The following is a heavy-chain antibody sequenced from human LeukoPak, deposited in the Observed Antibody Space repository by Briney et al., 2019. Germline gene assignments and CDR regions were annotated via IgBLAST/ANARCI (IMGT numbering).Heavy chain of an antibody. CDR1: GGSISSYY. D-gene: IGHD2/OR15-2a*01. Sequence: SETLSLTCTVSGGSISSYYWSWIRQPPGKGLEWIGYIYYSGSTNYNPSLKSRVTISVDTSKNQFSLKLSSVTAADTAVYYCARGLVGTFFYYGMDVWGQGTTVTVSS. J-gene: IGHJ6*02. CDR2: IYYSGST. V-gene: IGHV4-59*01. CDR3: ARGLVGTFFYYGMDV.